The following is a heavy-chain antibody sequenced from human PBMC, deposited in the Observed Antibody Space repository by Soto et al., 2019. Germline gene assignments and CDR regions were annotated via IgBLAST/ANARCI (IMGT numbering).Heavy chain of an antibody. V-gene: IGHV4-30-4*01. Sequence: QLQLQESGPGLVKPSQTLSLTCTVSGGSISSGGYYWSWIRQPPGKGLEWIGYIYCSGSTYYNPSLKGRGTVSVDTYKNHFSLKLSSVTAAATAVYYCATIKVGSIRLDYWGQGTLVTVSS. CDR2: IYCSGST. CDR1: GGSISSGGYY. J-gene: IGHJ4*02. CDR3: ATIKVGSIRLDY. D-gene: IGHD2-2*01.